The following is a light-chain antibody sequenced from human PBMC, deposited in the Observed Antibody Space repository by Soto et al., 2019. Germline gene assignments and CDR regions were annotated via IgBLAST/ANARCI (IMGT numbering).Light chain of an antibody. Sequence: GLTQSPDTLSLSPGERATLSCRASQTLSSSYLAWYQQKPGQGPRLLIYGASSRATGIPDRFSGSGSGTDFSLTISRLEPEDFVVYYCQQYGSSPWTSAQGTKVDIK. CDR2: GAS. CDR1: QTLSSSY. V-gene: IGKV3-20*01. CDR3: QQYGSSPWT. J-gene: IGKJ1*01.